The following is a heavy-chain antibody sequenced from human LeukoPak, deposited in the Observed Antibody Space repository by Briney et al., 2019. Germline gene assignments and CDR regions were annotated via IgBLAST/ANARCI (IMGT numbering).Heavy chain of an antibody. Sequence: SETLSLTCAVYGGSFSGYYWSWIRQPPGKGLEWIGEINHSGSTNYNPSLKSRVTISVDTSKNQFSLKLSSVTAAGTAVDYCARVRHIAARPNYYYYMDVWGKGTTVTVSS. D-gene: IGHD6-6*01. J-gene: IGHJ6*03. CDR2: INHSGST. V-gene: IGHV4-34*01. CDR1: GGSFSGYY. CDR3: ARVRHIAARPNYYYYMDV.